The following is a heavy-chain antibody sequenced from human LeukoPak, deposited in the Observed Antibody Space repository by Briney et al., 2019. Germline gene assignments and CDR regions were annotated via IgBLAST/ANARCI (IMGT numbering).Heavy chain of an antibody. CDR2: INPSDGST. D-gene: IGHD1-26*01. V-gene: IGHV1-46*01. Sequence: ASVKLSCKASGYTFTSYYMHWVRQAPGHGLEWMGIINPSDGSTSYAQKFQGRVTMTRDMSTSTVYMELGSLRSEDTAVYCYARDVSGSYFSWFDPWGQGTLVTVSS. CDR3: ARDVSGSYFSWFDP. CDR1: GYTFTSYY. J-gene: IGHJ5*02.